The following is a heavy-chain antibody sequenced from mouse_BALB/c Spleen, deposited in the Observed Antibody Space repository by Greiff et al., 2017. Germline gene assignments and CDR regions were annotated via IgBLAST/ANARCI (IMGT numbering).Heavy chain of an antibody. J-gene: IGHJ4*01. D-gene: IGHD1-1*01. CDR3: ARSYYGTYAMDY. CDR2: INSNGGST. Sequence: EVHLVESGGGLVQPGGSLKLSCAASGFTFSSYGMSWVRQTPDKRLELVATINSNGGSTYYPDSVKGRFTISRDNAKNTLYLQMSSLKSEDTAMYYCARSYYGTYAMDYWGQGTSVTVSS. V-gene: IGHV5-6-3*01. CDR1: GFTFSSYG.